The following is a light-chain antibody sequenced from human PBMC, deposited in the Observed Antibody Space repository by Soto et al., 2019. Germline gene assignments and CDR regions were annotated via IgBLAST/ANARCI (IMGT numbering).Light chain of an antibody. CDR1: QSLLHSNGYNY. J-gene: IGKJ4*01. CDR3: MQALQTPFT. CDR2: LGS. Sequence: DIVMTQSPLSLPVTPGEPASISCRSSQSLLHSNGYNYLDWYLQKPGQSPQLLIYLGSNRASGVPDRFSGSGSGTYFTMKISRVEAEDVGVYYGMQALQTPFTFGGGTKVEIK. V-gene: IGKV2-28*01.